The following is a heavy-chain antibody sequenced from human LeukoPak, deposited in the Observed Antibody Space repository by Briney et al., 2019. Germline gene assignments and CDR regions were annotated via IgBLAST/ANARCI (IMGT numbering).Heavy chain of an antibody. J-gene: IGHJ4*02. Sequence: SETLSLTCKVPGDSMTSSSYEWAWIRQTPGKGLEWIGTISYSGSTDYNPSLKSRVTISVDTSKDQFSLNLSSVTAADTAVYYCARDVKIGATWNYILGNFDYWGQGTLVTVSS. D-gene: IGHD1-7*01. CDR2: ISYSGST. CDR3: ARDVKIGATWNYILGNFDY. V-gene: IGHV4-39*07. CDR1: GDSMTSSSYE.